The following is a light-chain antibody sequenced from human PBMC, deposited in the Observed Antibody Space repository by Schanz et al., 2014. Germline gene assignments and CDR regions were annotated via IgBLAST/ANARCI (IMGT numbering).Light chain of an antibody. Sequence: QSALTQPASVSGSPGQSITISCTGTSSDVGGYNYVSWYQHHPGKAPKLMIYDVSNRPSGVSNRFSGSKSGNTASLTISGLQAEDEADDYCSSYRRTAAVAVFGTGTKLTVL. CDR1: SSDVGGYNY. V-gene: IGLV2-14*03. J-gene: IGLJ1*01. CDR2: DVS. CDR3: SSYRRTAAVAV.